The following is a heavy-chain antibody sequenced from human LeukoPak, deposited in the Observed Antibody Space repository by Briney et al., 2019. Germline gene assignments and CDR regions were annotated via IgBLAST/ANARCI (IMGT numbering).Heavy chain of an antibody. CDR3: ARDLAWGAFDY. CDR2: IYSGGST. Sequence: PGGSLRLSCAASGFTVSSNYMSWVRQAPGKGLEWVSVIYSGGSTYYADSVKGRFTISRDNSKSTLYIQMNSLRVEDTAVYYCARDLAWGAFDYWGQGILVAVSS. D-gene: IGHD7-27*01. J-gene: IGHJ4*02. CDR1: GFTVSSNY. V-gene: IGHV3-53*01.